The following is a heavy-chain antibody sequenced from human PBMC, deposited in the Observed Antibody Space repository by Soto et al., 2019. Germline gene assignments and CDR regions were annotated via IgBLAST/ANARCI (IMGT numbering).Heavy chain of an antibody. J-gene: IGHJ6*02. V-gene: IGHV3-23*01. D-gene: IGHD6-19*01. CDR3: AKDFDSYSSGRYGMDV. Sequence: GGSLRLSCAASVCTFTSHAMSWDRQAPGKVLEWVSTISSGGDNTYSADSVKGRFTISRDNAKNTLYMQMNSLRAENTAVYYCAKDFDSYSSGRYGMDVWGQGTTVTVSS. CDR2: ISSGGDNT. CDR1: VCTFTSHA.